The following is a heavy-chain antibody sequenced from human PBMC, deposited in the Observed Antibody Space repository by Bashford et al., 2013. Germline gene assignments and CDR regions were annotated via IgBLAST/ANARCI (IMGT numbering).Heavy chain of an antibody. CDR2: ISHDGTHK. CDR3: AKNRPRGSSAWHESPKNYYLDS. J-gene: IGHJ4*02. CDR1: GFTFSSHG. D-gene: IGHD6-19*01. V-gene: IGHV3-30*18. Sequence: GGSLRLSCEASGFTFSSHGMHWVRQAPGKGLEWVAVISHDGTHKYYADSVKGRFTISRDHFKNTLYLQMDSLRPEDTAVYYCAKNRPRGSSAWHESPKNYYLDSWGQGTLVTVSS.